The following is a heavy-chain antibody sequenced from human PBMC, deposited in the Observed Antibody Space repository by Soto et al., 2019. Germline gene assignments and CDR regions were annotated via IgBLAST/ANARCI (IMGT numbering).Heavy chain of an antibody. D-gene: IGHD4-17*01. CDR1: GFTFSDYS. J-gene: IGHJ4*02. Sequence: GGSLRLSCAASGFTFSDYSMNWVRQAPGKGLEWVSSISSRSSHIYYAESVKGRFTISRDNAKTSLFLQMSSLRAEDTAVYYCASSTVTTAEYYFDYWGQGTLVTVSS. CDR2: ISSRSSHI. V-gene: IGHV3-21*01. CDR3: ASSTVTTAEYYFDY.